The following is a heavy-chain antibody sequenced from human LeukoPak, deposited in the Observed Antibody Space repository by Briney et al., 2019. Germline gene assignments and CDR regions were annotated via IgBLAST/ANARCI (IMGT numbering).Heavy chain of an antibody. CDR2: ISYSGST. J-gene: IGHJ4*02. Sequence: SETLSLTCSVSGDSISSSSYNWGWIRQPPGKGLEWIGSISYSGSTKYNPSLKSRITISVDTSKNHFSLKLNSVTAADTAIYYCARQRTVVTPEFFDYWGQGTLVIVSS. CDR1: GDSISSSSYN. CDR3: ARQRTVVTPEFFDY. V-gene: IGHV4-39*01. D-gene: IGHD4-23*01.